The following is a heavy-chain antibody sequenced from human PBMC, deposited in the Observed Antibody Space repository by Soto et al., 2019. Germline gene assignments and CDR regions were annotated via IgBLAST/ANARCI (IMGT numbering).Heavy chain of an antibody. D-gene: IGHD4-17*01. CDR2: ISYDGSNK. Sequence: PGGSLRLSCAASGFTFSSYGMHWVRQAPGKGLEWVAVISYDGSNKYYADSVKGRFTISRDNSKNTLYLQMNSLRAEDTAVYYCASTGNSDYGGNREFDYWGQGTLVTVSS. CDR1: GFTFSSYG. J-gene: IGHJ4*02. CDR3: ASTGNSDYGGNREFDY. V-gene: IGHV3-30*03.